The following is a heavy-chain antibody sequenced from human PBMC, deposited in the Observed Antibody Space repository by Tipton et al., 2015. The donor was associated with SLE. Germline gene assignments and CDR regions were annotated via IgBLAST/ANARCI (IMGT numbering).Heavy chain of an antibody. Sequence: TLSLTCTVSGDSISGYYWGWIRQPPGKGLEWIGHIYYSGRTYYNPSLKSRVIISLDTSKNRFSLKLSSVTAADTAVYYCARVFGSGRPPDYWGQGTLVTVSS. CDR3: ARVFGSGRPPDY. J-gene: IGHJ4*02. CDR1: GDSISGYY. CDR2: IYYSGRT. D-gene: IGHD3-10*01. V-gene: IGHV4-31*03.